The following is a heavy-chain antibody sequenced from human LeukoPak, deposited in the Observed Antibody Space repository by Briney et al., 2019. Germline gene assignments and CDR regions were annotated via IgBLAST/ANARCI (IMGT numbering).Heavy chain of an antibody. V-gene: IGHV3-33*01. Sequence: GRSLRLSCAPSGFTFSSYGMHWVRQAPGKGLEWVALIWYDGSNKYYADSVKGRFTISRDNSKNTLYLQMNSLRAEDTAVYYCARDLVYSSGHPFDYWGQGTLVTVSS. J-gene: IGHJ4*02. D-gene: IGHD6-19*01. CDR3: ARDLVYSSGHPFDY. CDR1: GFTFSSYG. CDR2: IWYDGSNK.